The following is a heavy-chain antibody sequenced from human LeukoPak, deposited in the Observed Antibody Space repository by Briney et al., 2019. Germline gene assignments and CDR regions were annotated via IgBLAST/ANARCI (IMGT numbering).Heavy chain of an antibody. J-gene: IGHJ4*02. CDR1: GFTFSSCW. D-gene: IGHD3-3*01. V-gene: IGHV3-74*01. CDR3: ARDPYDFWSGYCDY. Sequence: GGSLRLSCAASGFTFSSCWMHWVRQAPGKGLVWVYRIHSDGRSTSYADSVKGRFTISRDNAKNTLYLQMNSLRAEDTAVYYCARDPYDFWSGYCDYWGQGTLITVSS. CDR2: IHSDGRST.